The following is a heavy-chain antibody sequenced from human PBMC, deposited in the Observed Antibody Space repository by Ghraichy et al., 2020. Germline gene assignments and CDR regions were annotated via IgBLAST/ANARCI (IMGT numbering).Heavy chain of an antibody. CDR1: GGSITSSTYY. CDR2: IYYSGST. V-gene: IGHV4-39*01. CDR3: ARLNGGSDRGAGDY. Sequence: SETLSLTCTVSGGSITSSTYYWGWIRQPPGKGLEWIGNIYYSGSTYYNSSLKSRVTISVDTSKNQFSLNLSSVTAADTAVYYCARLNGGSDRGAGDYWGQGTLVTVSS. J-gene: IGHJ4*02. D-gene: IGHD1-26*01.